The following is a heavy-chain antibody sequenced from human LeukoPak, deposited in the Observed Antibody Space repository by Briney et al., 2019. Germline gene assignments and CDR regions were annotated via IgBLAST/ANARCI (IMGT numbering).Heavy chain of an antibody. Sequence: PGGSPRLSCAASGFTFSTYWMSWVRQAPGKGLEWVAIIKQDGSAKFYVDSVKGRFTISRDNADNSLYLQMNSLRAEDTAVYYCARGDEYYFDYWGQGTLVTVSS. CDR2: IKQDGSAK. J-gene: IGHJ4*02. V-gene: IGHV3-7*01. CDR3: ARGDEYYFDY. CDR1: GFTFSTYW.